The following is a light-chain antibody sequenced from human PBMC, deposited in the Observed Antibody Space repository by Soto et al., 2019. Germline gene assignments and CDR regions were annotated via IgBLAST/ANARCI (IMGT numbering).Light chain of an antibody. CDR1: SSDVGGYNY. V-gene: IGLV2-8*01. CDR2: EVS. CDR3: SSYAGSLDV. Sequence: QSALTQPPSASGSPGQSVTISCTGTSSDVGGYNYVSWYQQHPGKAPKLMIYEVSKRPSGVPDRFSGSKSGNTASLTVSGLQAEDEADYYGSSYAGSLDVFGTGTKLTVL. J-gene: IGLJ1*01.